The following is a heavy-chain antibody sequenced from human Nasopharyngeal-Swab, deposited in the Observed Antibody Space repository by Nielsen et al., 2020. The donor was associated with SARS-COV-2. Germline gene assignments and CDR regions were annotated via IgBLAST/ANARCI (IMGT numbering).Heavy chain of an antibody. V-gene: IGHV1-46*01. CDR3: ATATTGYYIF. CDR1: GYTFTSYY. CDR2: INPSGGST. D-gene: IGHD3-9*01. J-gene: IGHJ4*02. Sequence: ASVKVSCKASGYTFTSYYMHWVRQAPGQGLEWMGIINPSGGSTSYAQKFQGRVTMTEDTSTDTAYMELSSLRSEDTAVYYCATATTGYYIFWGQGTLVTVSS.